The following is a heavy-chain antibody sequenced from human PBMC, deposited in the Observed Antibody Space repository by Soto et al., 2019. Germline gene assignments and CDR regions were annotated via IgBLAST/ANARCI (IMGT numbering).Heavy chain of an antibody. CDR2: IIPIFGTA. V-gene: IGHV1-69*13. J-gene: IGHJ6*02. CDR1: GGTFSSYA. D-gene: IGHD5-12*01. CDR3: ARGWLQEYYYYGMDV. Sequence: GASVKVSCKASGGTFSSYAISWVRQAPGQGLEWMGGIIPIFGTANYAQKFQGRVTITADESTSTAYMELSSLRSEDTAVYYCARGWLQEYYYYGMDVWGQGTTVTVSS.